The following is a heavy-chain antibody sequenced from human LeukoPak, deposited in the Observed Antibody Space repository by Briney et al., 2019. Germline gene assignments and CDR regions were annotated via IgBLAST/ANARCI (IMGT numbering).Heavy chain of an antibody. CDR2: ISGSGGST. CDR3: AKASLLEIGHFDC. Sequence: GGSLRLSCAASGFTFSSYAMSWVRQAPGKGLEWVSAISGSGGSTYYADSVKGRFTISRDNSKNTFYLQMNSLRAEDTAVYYCAKASLLEIGHFDCWGQGTLVIVSS. J-gene: IGHJ4*02. CDR1: GFTFSSYA. V-gene: IGHV3-23*01. D-gene: IGHD3-16*01.